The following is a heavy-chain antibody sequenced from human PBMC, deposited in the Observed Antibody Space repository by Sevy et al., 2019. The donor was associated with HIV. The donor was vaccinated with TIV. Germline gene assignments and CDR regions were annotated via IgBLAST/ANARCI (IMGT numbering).Heavy chain of an antibody. CDR1: GFTFSSYG. Sequence: GGSLRLSCAASGFTFSSYGTHWVRPAPGKGLEWVAFIRYDGSNKYYADSVKGRFTISRDNSKNTLYLQMNSLRGEDTAGYYCAKDSGGYKPYYLDYWGQGTLVTVSS. V-gene: IGHV3-30*02. CDR3: AKDSGGYKPYYLDY. D-gene: IGHD6-25*01. CDR2: IRYDGSNK. J-gene: IGHJ4*02.